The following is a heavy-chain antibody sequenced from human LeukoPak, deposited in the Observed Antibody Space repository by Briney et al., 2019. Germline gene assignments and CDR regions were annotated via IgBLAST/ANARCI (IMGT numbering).Heavy chain of an antibody. J-gene: IGHJ4*02. CDR1: GFTFRNAW. CDR2: SKSRNDGGTT. CDR3: TADTPDYDPYDFDY. V-gene: IGHV3-15*01. D-gene: IGHD3-22*01. Sequence: PGGSLRLSCAASGFTFRNAWMTWVRQAPGKGLEWVSRSKSRNDGGTTDYAAPVKGRFTISRDDSKNTVYLQMNSLRIEDTAVHYCTADTPDYDPYDFDYWGQGTLVTVSS.